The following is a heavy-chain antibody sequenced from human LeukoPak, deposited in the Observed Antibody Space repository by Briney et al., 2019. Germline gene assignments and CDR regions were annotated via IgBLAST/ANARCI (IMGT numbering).Heavy chain of an antibody. V-gene: IGHV4-39*07. CDR1: GGSISSSSYY. CDR3: ARGKWSGSYLVY. CDR2: IYYSGST. Sequence: PSETLSLTCTVSGGSISSSSYYWGWIRQPPGKGLEWIGSIYYSGSTYYNPSLKSRVTISVDTSKNQFSLKLSSVTAADTAVYYCARGKWSGSYLVYWGQGTLVTVSS. J-gene: IGHJ4*02. D-gene: IGHD1-26*01.